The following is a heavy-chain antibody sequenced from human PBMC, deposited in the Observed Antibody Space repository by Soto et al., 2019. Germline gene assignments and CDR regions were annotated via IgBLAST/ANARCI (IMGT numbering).Heavy chain of an antibody. CDR2: ISSTSSYI. D-gene: IGHD3-22*01. V-gene: IGHV3-21*01. Sequence: PGGSLRLSCVASGFTFSSYSMNWVRQAPGKGLEWVSSISSTSSYIYYADSLKGRFTISRDNAKDSLYLQMNSLRAEDTAVYYCARATAIGNWFDPWGQGTQVTVSS. CDR3: ARATAIGNWFDP. J-gene: IGHJ5*02. CDR1: GFTFSSYS.